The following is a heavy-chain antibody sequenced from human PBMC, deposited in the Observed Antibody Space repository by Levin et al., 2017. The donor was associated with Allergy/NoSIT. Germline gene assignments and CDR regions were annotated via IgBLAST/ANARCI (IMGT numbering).Heavy chain of an antibody. CDR3: AGAQTLAVAGDEGLGY. CDR1: GGTFSSYA. D-gene: IGHD6-19*01. Sequence: SVKVSCKASGGTFSSYAISWVRQAPGQGLEWMGGIIPIFGTANYAQKFQGRVTITADKSTSTAYMELSSLRSEDTAVYYCAGAQTLAVAGDEGLGYWGQGTLVTVSS. V-gene: IGHV1-69*06. J-gene: IGHJ4*02. CDR2: IIPIFGTA.